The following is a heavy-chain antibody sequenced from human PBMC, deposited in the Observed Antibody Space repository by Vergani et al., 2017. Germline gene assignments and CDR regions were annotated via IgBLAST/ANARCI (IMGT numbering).Heavy chain of an antibody. Sequence: VQLLESGGGVVQPGRSLTLTCSASGFGFKNFAMHWVRQAPGKGLEWVAVISYDGTQKYYADSVKGRFTISRDNSKSTLYLQMNSLRTEDTAVYYCATKSCGTPGCQIGYFREWGQGTLVTVSS. CDR2: ISYDGTQK. D-gene: IGHD1-1*01. CDR1: GFGFKNFA. J-gene: IGHJ1*01. CDR3: ATKSCGTPGCQIGYFRE. V-gene: IGHV3-30*03.